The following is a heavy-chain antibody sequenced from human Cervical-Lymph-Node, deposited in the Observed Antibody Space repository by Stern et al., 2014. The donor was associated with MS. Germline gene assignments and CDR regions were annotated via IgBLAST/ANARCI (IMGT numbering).Heavy chain of an antibody. CDR3: TRALRIADRPSPGGHWFDP. Sequence: VQLVESGAEVEKPGASVKVSCKASGYIFTDYYLHWVRQAPGQGLEWMGRINPKSGVTSYAQSFQGRVPLTRDTSITTAYMDLSRLTSDDTAVYYCTRALRIADRPSPGGHWFDPWGQGTLVIVSS. CDR1: GYIFTDYY. V-gene: IGHV1-2*02. D-gene: IGHD6-6*01. CDR2: INPKSGVT. J-gene: IGHJ5*02.